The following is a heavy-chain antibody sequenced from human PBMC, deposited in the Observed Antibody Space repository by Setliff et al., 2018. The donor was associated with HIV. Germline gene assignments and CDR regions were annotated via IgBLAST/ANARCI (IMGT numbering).Heavy chain of an antibody. CDR2: IYPDSNNI. V-gene: IGHV3-48*01. CDR1: GFTFSTYA. J-gene: IGHJ4*02. D-gene: IGHD7-27*01. CDR3: ATDLHWAFDY. Sequence: GGSLRLSCAASGFTFSTYAMSWVRQAPGKGLEWVSHIYPDSNNIDYTDSVKGRFTISRDNAKNSLYLQMNSLRAEDAAVYYCATDLHWAFDYWGQGSLVTVSS.